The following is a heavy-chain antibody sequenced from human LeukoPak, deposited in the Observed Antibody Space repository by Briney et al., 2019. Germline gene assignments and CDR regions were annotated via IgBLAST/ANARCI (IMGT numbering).Heavy chain of an antibody. J-gene: IGHJ4*02. CDR3: ARGWELLDY. D-gene: IGHD1-26*01. V-gene: IGHV3-30-3*01. CDR1: GFTFSSYA. Sequence: GGSLRLSCAASGFTFSSYAMHWVRQAPGKGLEWVAVISYDGSNKYYADSVKGRFTISRDNSKNTLYLQMNSLRAEDTAGYYCARGWELLDYWGQGTLVTVSS. CDR2: ISYDGSNK.